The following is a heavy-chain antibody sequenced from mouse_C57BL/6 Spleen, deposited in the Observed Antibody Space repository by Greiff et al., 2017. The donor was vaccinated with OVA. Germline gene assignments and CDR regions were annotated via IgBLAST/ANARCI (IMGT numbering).Heavy chain of an antibody. Sequence: EVQLVESGGGLVQPGGSLKLSCAASGFTFSDYYMYWVRQTPEKRLEWVAYISNGGGSTYYPDTVKGRFTISRDNAKNTLYLQMSRLKSEDTAMYYCARRRYDGYRYFDVWGTGTTVTVSS. D-gene: IGHD2-3*01. CDR2: ISNGGGST. V-gene: IGHV5-12*01. CDR1: GFTFSDYY. J-gene: IGHJ1*03. CDR3: ARRRYDGYRYFDV.